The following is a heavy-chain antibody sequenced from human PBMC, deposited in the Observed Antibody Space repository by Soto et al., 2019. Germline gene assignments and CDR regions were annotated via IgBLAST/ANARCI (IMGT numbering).Heavy chain of an antibody. CDR2: ISYDGSSK. Sequence: QVPLVEAGGGVVQPGRSLRLSCAASGFTFSSNGMHWVRQAPGKGLEWVAVISYDGSSKYYADSVKGRFTISRDNSNETLYLQMSSLRAEDTAVYYCAKDPTRNILLWVGELYRGMDVWGQGTTVTVSS. CDR3: AKDPTRNILLWVGELYRGMDV. J-gene: IGHJ6*02. D-gene: IGHD3-10*01. V-gene: IGHV3-30*18. CDR1: GFTFSSNG.